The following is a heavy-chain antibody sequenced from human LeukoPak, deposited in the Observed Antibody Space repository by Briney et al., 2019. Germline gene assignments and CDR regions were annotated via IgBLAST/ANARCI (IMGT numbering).Heavy chain of an antibody. Sequence: EASVKVSCKASGGTFSSYAISWVRQAPGQGLEWMGGIIPIFGTANYAQKFQGRVTITADESTSTAYMELSSLRSEDTAVYYCARGSRRNCSGGSCRYYYYSMDVWGQGTTVTVSS. CDR1: GGTFSSYA. J-gene: IGHJ6*02. D-gene: IGHD2-15*01. CDR2: IIPIFGTA. V-gene: IGHV1-69*13. CDR3: ARGSRRNCSGGSCRYYYYSMDV.